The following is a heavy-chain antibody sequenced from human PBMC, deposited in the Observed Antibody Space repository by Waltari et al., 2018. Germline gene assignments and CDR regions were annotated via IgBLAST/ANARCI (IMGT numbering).Heavy chain of an antibody. D-gene: IGHD1-26*01. Sequence: QVQLVQSGAEVKKPGASVKVSCKASGYTFTSYDINWVRQATGQGLEWMGWMNPNSGNTGYAQKFQGRVTMTRNTSISTAYMELSSLRSEDTAVYYCAIFSGIVGATLNFDLDYWGQGTLVTVSS. CDR1: GYTFTSYD. CDR2: MNPNSGNT. V-gene: IGHV1-8*01. CDR3: AIFSGIVGATLNFDLDY. J-gene: IGHJ4*02.